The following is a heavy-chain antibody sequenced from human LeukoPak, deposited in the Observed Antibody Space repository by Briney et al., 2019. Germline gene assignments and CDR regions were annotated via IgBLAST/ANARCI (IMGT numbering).Heavy chain of an antibody. J-gene: IGHJ4*02. CDR3: ATVPYCSGGSCYAYFDY. CDR1: GGSISSYY. CDR2: INHSGST. Sequence: SETLSLTCTVSGGSISSYYWSWIRQPPGKGLEWIGEINHSGSTNFNPSLKSRVTISIDTSKNQFSLNLSSVTAADTAVYYCATVPYCSGGSCYAYFDYWGLGNQVTVSS. D-gene: IGHD2-15*01. V-gene: IGHV4-34*01.